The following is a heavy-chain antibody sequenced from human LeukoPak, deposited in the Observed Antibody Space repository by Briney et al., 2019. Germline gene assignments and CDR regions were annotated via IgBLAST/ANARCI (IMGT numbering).Heavy chain of an antibody. V-gene: IGHV3-64D*09. J-gene: IGHJ2*01. CDR1: GFTFCGSV. Sequence: GGSLRLSCSASGFTFCGSVMHWVRQAPGKGLEYVSAISSNGGNTFYADSVKGRFTISRDNSKNTLYLQMSSLRAEDTAVYYCVKDASGARVKWYFDLWGRGTLVTVSS. CDR3: VKDASGARVKWYFDL. CDR2: ISSNGGNT. D-gene: IGHD2-21*01.